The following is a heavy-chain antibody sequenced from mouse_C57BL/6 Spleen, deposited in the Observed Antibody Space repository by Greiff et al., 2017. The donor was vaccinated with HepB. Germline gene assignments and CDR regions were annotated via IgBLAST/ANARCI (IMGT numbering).Heavy chain of an antibody. D-gene: IGHD2-4*01. J-gene: IGHJ3*01. CDR2: ISYDGSN. Sequence: EVKLQESGPGLVKPSQSLSLTCSVTGYSITSGYYWNWIRQFPGNKLEWMGYISYDGSNNYNPSLKNRISITRDTSKNQFFLKLNSVTTEDTATYYCARGRLYDYWFAYWGQGTLVTVSA. CDR3: ARGRLYDYWFAY. V-gene: IGHV3-6*01. CDR1: GYSITSGYY.